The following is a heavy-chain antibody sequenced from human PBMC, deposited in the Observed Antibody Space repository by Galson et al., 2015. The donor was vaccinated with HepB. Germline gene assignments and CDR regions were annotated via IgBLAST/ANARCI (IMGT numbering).Heavy chain of an antibody. CDR1: GFSFSTYG. J-gene: IGHJ4*02. V-gene: IGHV3-30*18. CDR2: ISYDGSNK. D-gene: IGHD3-10*01. Sequence: SLRLSCAASGFSFSTYGMHWVRQAPGKGLEWVAVISYDGSNKYYADSVKGRFTISRDNSKNTLYLRMNSLRADDTAVYYCAKDPVQWFGKYFDYWGQGKLVTVSS. CDR3: AKDPVQWFGKYFDY.